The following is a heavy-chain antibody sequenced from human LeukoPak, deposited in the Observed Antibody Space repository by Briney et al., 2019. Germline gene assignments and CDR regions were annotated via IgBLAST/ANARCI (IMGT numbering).Heavy chain of an antibody. CDR1: GASISYYY. Sequence: PSETLSLTCSVSGASISYYYWTWIRQSPGKGLEWIGYIYDSGGTNYNPSLESRVTISVDTSKNQFSLQLSSVTAADTAVYYCARDPGYCSGSSCYGLGPEGYWGQGTLVTVSS. J-gene: IGHJ4*02. D-gene: IGHD2-15*01. CDR2: IYDSGGT. V-gene: IGHV4-59*01. CDR3: ARDPGYCSGSSCYGLGPEGY.